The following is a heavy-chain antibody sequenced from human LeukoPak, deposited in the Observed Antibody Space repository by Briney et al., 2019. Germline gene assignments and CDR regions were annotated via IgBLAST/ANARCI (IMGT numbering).Heavy chain of an antibody. J-gene: IGHJ4*02. D-gene: IGHD5-12*01. Sequence: GGSLRLSCAASGFTFSSYEMNWVGQAPGKGLEWVSHSSSSGSTIYYAGSVKGRFTIARDNAKNSVYLQMNSLRADDTAVYYCAIGALHSAYGFDYWGQGTLVTVSS. V-gene: IGHV3-48*03. CDR2: SSSSGSTI. CDR1: GFTFSSYE. CDR3: AIGALHSAYGFDY.